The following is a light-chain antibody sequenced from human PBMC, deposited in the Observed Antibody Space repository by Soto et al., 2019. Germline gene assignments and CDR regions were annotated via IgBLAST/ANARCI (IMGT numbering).Light chain of an antibody. V-gene: IGKV1-5*01. CDR3: QQSQCHPIT. J-gene: IGKJ5*01. CDR1: QSISNG. Sequence: ASVCESDLLTFRASQSISNGSAWYQQKPGKAPKLLIYDASSLESGVPSRFSGSGSGTEFILTISSLQPDDFASYYCQQSQCHPITVAEGTRLDIK. CDR2: DAS.